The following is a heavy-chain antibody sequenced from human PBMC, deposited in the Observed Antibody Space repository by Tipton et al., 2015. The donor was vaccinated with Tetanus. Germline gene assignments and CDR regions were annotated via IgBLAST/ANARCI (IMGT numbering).Heavy chain of an antibody. V-gene: IGHV4-61*01. D-gene: IGHD3-3*01. CDR2: ISYSGST. J-gene: IGHJ4*02. CDR3: ARANYDFPKKGPFDS. CDR1: GGSVRSGSYY. Sequence: TLSLTCTVSGGSVRSGSYYWNWLRQPPGKGLAWIGYISYSGSTNSNYSLKSRITISQGTSKNQFSLKLTSVTAADTAVYYCARANYDFPKKGPFDSWGQGTLVIVSS.